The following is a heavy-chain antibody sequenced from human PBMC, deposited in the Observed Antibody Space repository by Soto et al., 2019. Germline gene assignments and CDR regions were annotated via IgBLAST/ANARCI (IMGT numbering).Heavy chain of an antibody. V-gene: IGHV2-5*02. CDR1: GFSLSTYGVA. Sequence: QITLKESGPTLVKPTQTLTLTCTVSGFSLSTYGVAVGWIRQPPGKALEWVAVIYWDDDKRYSPSLKSRLTLTNDTSKTHVVLTLTNIDPVDTATYYCAHAITYTSGWFQNWFDPWGQGTLVTVSS. D-gene: IGHD6-19*01. J-gene: IGHJ5*02. CDR2: IYWDDDK. CDR3: AHAITYTSGWFQNWFDP.